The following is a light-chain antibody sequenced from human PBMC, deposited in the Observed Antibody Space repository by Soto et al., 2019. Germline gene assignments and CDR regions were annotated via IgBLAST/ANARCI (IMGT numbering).Light chain of an antibody. CDR1: QSISSW. V-gene: IGKV1-5*03. Sequence: DIQMTQYNSTLSAYVGDRVSVTCRASQSISSWLAWYQQKPGKAPKLLIYKASSLESGVPSRFSGSGSGTEFTLTISSLQPDDFATYYCQQYNSYSPTWTFGQGTKVDIK. CDR2: KAS. CDR3: QQYNSYSPTWT. J-gene: IGKJ1*01.